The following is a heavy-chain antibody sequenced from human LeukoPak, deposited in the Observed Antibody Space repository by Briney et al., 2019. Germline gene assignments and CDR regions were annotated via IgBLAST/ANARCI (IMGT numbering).Heavy chain of an antibody. Sequence: ASVKVSCKASGYTFTSYDINWVRQATGQGLEWMGWMNPNSGNTGYAQKFQGRVIITRNTSISTAYMELSSLRSEDTAVYYCARGHNCSSTSCPYYFDYWGQGTLVTVSS. CDR1: GYTFTSYD. CDR3: ARGHNCSSTSCPYYFDY. D-gene: IGHD2-2*01. CDR2: MNPNSGNT. V-gene: IGHV1-8*03. J-gene: IGHJ4*02.